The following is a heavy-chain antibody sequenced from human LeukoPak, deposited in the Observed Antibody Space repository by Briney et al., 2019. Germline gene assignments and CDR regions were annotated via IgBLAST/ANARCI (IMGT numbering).Heavy chain of an antibody. CDR2: INPNSGGT. CDR3: ARDVGEYCSSTSCYASDK. V-gene: IGHV1-2*02. Sequence: ASVKVSCKASGYTFTGYYMHWVRQAPGQGREWMGWINPNSGGTKYAQKFQGRVTMTRDTSISTAYMELSRLTSDDTAVYYCARDVGEYCSSTSCYASDKWGQGTLVTASS. D-gene: IGHD2-2*01. CDR1: GYTFTGYY. J-gene: IGHJ4*02.